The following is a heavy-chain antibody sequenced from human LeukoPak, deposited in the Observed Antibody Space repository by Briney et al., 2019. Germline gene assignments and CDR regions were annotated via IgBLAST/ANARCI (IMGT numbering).Heavy chain of an antibody. J-gene: IGHJ6*03. Sequence: GGSLRLSCAASGFTFSSYAMSWVRQAPGKGLEWVAFIRYDGSNKYYADSVKGRFTISRDNSKNTLYLQMNSLRADDTAVYYCAKVADSSSWYYYYYYMDVWGKGTTVTVSS. D-gene: IGHD6-13*01. V-gene: IGHV3-30*02. CDR3: AKVADSSSWYYYYYYMDV. CDR1: GFTFSSYA. CDR2: IRYDGSNK.